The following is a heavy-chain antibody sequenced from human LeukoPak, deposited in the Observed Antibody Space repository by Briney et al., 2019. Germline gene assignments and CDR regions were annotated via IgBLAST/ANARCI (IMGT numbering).Heavy chain of an antibody. CDR2: IYSGGST. J-gene: IGHJ4*02. D-gene: IGHD5-18*01. V-gene: IGHV3-53*05. Sequence: GGSLRLSCAASGFTVSSNYMSWVRQAPGKGLEWVSVIYSGGSTYYADSVKGRFTISRDNSKNSLYLQMNSLRTEDTALYYCAKAYSYGRGYYFDYWGQGTLVTVSS. CDR3: AKAYSYGRGYYFDY. CDR1: GFTVSSNY.